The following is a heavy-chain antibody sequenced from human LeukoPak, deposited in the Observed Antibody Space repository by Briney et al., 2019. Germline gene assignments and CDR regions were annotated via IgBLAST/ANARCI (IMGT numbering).Heavy chain of an antibody. CDR3: ARDVGRSLLEY. CDR2: IWYDGSKK. Sequence: PGGSLRLSCATSGFTFSNHGFHWVRQAPGKGLEWVACIWYDGSKKYYGDSAKGRFTVSRDNSKNTLYLQMDSLRAEDTAMYYCARDVGRSLLEYWGQGTLVTVSS. V-gene: IGHV3-33*01. D-gene: IGHD1-1*01. J-gene: IGHJ4*02. CDR1: GFTFSNHG.